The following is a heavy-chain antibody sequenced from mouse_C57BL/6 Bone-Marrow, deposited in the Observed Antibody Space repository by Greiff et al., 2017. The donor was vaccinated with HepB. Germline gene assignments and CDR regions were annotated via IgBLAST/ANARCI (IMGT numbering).Heavy chain of an antibody. Sequence: EVKLMESGGGLVKPGASLKLSCEASGFTFSSYAMSWVGQTPEKRLEWVATISHGGSYTNYTHNVKGSFTISRDNSKNNPYLQMSHLTSEDTAMYYCPRGGDDYSLDYWGQGTTLTVSS. J-gene: IGHJ2*01. D-gene: IGHD2-4*01. CDR3: PRGGDDYSLDY. CDR1: GFTFSSYA. V-gene: IGHV5-4*03. CDR2: ISHGGSYT.